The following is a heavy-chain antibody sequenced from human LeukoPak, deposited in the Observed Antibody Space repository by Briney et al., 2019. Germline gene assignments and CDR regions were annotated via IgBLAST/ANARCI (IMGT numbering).Heavy chain of an antibody. D-gene: IGHD3-10*01. V-gene: IGHV3-23*01. CDR2: ISGSGGST. CDR1: GFTFSSHG. Sequence: GGSLRLSCAASGFTFSSHGMSWVRQAPGKGLEWVSAISGSGGSTYYADSVKGRFTMSRDNSKNTLYLQMNSLRAEDKAVYYCAKLGKTENHYGSGRFSYYYYMDVWGKGTTVTISS. J-gene: IGHJ6*03. CDR3: AKLGKTENHYGSGRFSYYYYMDV.